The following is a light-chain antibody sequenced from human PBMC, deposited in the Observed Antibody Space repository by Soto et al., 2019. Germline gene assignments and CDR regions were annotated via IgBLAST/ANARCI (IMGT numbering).Light chain of an antibody. CDR3: QQYGSWT. V-gene: IGKV3-20*01. Sequence: EIVLTQSPGTLSVSPGERATLSCRASQSISSKYLAWYQQKPGQAPSLLIYGASSRATGIPDRFSGSGSGTDFTHTISRLEPEDSAIYYCQQYGSWTFGQGTKVEIK. CDR2: GAS. CDR1: QSISSKY. J-gene: IGKJ1*01.